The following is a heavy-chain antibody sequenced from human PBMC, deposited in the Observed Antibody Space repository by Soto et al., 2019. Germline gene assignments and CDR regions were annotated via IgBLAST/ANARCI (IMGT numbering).Heavy chain of an antibody. V-gene: IGHV4-59*02. CDR3: AREKYYYDSSVDDQGGLLDY. CDR2: IYYSGST. CDR1: GDSVRSYY. Sequence: AGTVSLTCTVSGDSVRSYYWSWIRQSPGKGLEWVGYIYYSGSTNYNPSPRNRVIITLDTYKNQFSLRLRSETAAETAIYYCAREKYYYDSSVDDQGGLLDYGGRETL. J-gene: IGHJ4*02. D-gene: IGHD3-22*01.